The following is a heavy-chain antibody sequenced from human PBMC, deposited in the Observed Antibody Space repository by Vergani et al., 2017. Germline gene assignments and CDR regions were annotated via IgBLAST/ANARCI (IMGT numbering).Heavy chain of an antibody. V-gene: IGHV4-38-2*01. J-gene: IGHJ4*02. D-gene: IGHD2-21*02. CDR1: GYSITSGYY. Sequence: QVQLLESGPGLLKPSETLSLTCSVSGYSITSGYYWGWIRQPPGRGLEWIGSIYHTGSAYYNPSLKSRVTISVDTSKNQFSLKLSSVTAADTAVYYCARGTSPLLAYCGGDCYSDEGYYFDYWGQGTLVTVSS. CDR3: ARGTSPLLAYCGGDCYSDEGYYFDY. CDR2: IYHTGSA.